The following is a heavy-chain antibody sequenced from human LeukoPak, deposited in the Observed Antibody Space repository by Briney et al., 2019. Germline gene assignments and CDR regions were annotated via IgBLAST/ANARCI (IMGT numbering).Heavy chain of an antibody. V-gene: IGHV4-34*01. J-gene: IGHJ4*02. CDR1: GGSFSGYF. Sequence: AAETLSLTCAVYGGSFSGYFWSWIRQPPGKGLEWIGELNHRGNTNYNPSLKSRVSISVDTSKNQLSLRLTSVTAADTAVYYCARDLDGSGYPFRYWGQGSLVSVSS. CDR2: LNHRGNT. D-gene: IGHD3-10*01. CDR3: ARDLDGSGYPFRY.